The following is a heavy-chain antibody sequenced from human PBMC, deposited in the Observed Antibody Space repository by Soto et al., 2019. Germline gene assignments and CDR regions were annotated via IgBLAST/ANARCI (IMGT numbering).Heavy chain of an antibody. Sequence: VRLVQSEGGLAKPGESLRLSCEASGFTFSYFTMNWVRQAPGKGLEWVSSITGSSSSTYYTDSVQGRFSISRDNAKNTLFLEMNSLRAEDTAVYYCARISIQEEYYFDYWGQGVLVTVSS. J-gene: IGHJ4*02. CDR2: ITGSSSST. D-gene: IGHD1-1*01. CDR1: GFTFSYFT. V-gene: IGHV3-21*01. CDR3: ARISIQEEYYFDY.